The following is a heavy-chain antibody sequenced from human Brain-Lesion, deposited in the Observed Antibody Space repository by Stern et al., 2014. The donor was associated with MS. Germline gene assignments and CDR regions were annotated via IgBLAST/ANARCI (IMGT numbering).Heavy chain of an antibody. Sequence: VQLVESGPEVKKPGSSGQVSCKASGGTFGTYPITWLRQAPGQGLELMGRIIPIFGSPNYAQKFQGRVTITADRSTTTVYMKLSSLKSDDAAVYYCAKDGPALVTNWFDPWGRGTLVTVSS. J-gene: IGHJ5*02. V-gene: IGHV1-69*06. CDR1: GGTFGTYP. CDR3: AKDGPALVTNWFDP. D-gene: IGHD5-18*01. CDR2: IIPIFGSP.